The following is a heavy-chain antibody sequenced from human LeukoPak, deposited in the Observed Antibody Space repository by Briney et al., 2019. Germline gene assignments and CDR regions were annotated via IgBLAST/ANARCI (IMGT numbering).Heavy chain of an antibody. CDR3: ARHPFATPFDY. Sequence: SETLSLTCAVYGGSFSGYYWSWIRQPPGKGLEWIGYAYSSGHTNYNSSLKSRVTMSLDTSKSQFSLRLSSVTAADTAVYFCARHPFATPFDYWGPGTLVTVSS. J-gene: IGHJ4*02. CDR1: GGSFSGYY. CDR2: AYSSGHT. V-gene: IGHV4-59*08. D-gene: IGHD2-15*01.